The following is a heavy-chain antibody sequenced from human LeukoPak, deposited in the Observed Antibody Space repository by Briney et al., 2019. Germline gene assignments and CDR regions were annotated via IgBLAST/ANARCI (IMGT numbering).Heavy chain of an antibody. CDR3: ARGPRYSFY. D-gene: IGHD6-13*01. V-gene: IGHV3-53*01. Sequence: GGPLGFSFAAPGFMVGHNYMPGVGRAPGKGLEWISVIYIDGTTYYADSVKGRFTISRDQANNTLYLQMNTLRDEDTAVYYCARGPRYSFYWGQGTLVSVSS. CDR1: GFMVGHNY. J-gene: IGHJ4*02. CDR2: IYIDGTT.